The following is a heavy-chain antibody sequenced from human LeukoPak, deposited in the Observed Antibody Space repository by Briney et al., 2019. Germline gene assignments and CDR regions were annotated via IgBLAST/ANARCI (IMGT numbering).Heavy chain of an antibody. CDR1: GSSISSGGYY. CDR3: ARGYCSSTSCYLTPFDY. CDR2: IYYSGST. Sequence: SETLSLTCTVSGSSISSGGYYWSWIRQHPGKGLEWIGYIYYSGSTYYNPSLKSRVTISVDTSKNQFSLKLSSVTAADTAVYYCARGYCSSTSCYLTPFDYWGQGTLVTVSS. J-gene: IGHJ4*02. D-gene: IGHD2-2*01. V-gene: IGHV4-31*03.